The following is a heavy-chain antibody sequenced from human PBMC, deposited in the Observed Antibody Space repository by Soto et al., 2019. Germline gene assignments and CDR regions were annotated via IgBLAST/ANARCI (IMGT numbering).Heavy chain of an antibody. CDR3: ARAVTAGTIFDY. V-gene: IGHV1-69*06. CDR2: IIPIFGTA. J-gene: IGHJ4*02. CDR1: GGTFSSYA. Sequence: GASVKVSCKASGGTFSSYAISWVRQAPGQGLEWMGGIIPIFGTANYAQKFQGRVTITADKSTSTAYMELSSLRSEDTAVYCCARAVTAGTIFDYWGQGTLVTVSS. D-gene: IGHD6-13*01.